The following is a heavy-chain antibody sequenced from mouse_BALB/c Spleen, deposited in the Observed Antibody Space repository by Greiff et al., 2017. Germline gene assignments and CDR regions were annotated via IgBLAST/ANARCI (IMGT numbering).Heavy chain of an antibody. J-gene: IGHJ2*01. CDR2: IYPGGGYT. CDR1: GYTFTNYW. D-gene: IGHD1-1*01. CDR3: ARRVATVYFDY. V-gene: IGHV1-63*02. Sequence: VQLQESGAELVRPGTSVKISCKASGYTFTNYWLGWVKQRPGHGLEWIGDIYPGGGYTNYNEKFKGKATLTADTSSSTAYMQLSSLTSEDSAVYFCARRVATVYFDYWGQGTTLTVSS.